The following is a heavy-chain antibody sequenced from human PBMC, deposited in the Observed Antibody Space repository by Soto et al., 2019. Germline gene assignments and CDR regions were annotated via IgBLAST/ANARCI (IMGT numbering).Heavy chain of an antibody. V-gene: IGHV3-30-3*01. CDR2: ISDNGSNT. Sequence: GGSLRLSCAASGFTFSSYAMHWVRQAPGKGLEWVAVISDNGSNTYYADSVKGRFTISRDNSKNTLYLQMNSLRAEDTAVYYCAKGSAEYSSSWYGVHGMDVWGQGTTVTVSS. J-gene: IGHJ6*02. CDR3: AKGSAEYSSSWYGVHGMDV. CDR1: GFTFSSYA. D-gene: IGHD6-13*01.